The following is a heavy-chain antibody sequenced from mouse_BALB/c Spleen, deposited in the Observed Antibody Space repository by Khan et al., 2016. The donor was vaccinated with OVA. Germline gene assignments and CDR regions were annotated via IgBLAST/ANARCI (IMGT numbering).Heavy chain of an antibody. CDR1: GYTFTNYY. V-gene: IGHV1S81*02. CDR2: INPSNGGT. J-gene: IGHJ3*01. CDR3: SRSGYGTFAY. Sequence: QVQLKQSGAELVKPEASVRLSCKASGYTFTNYYLYWVKQRPGHGLEWIGDINPSNGGTNFNEKFKNKVTLTVDKSSSTAYMQLSSLTSEDSAVYYCSRSGYGTFAYWGQGTLVTVSA. D-gene: IGHD2-1*01.